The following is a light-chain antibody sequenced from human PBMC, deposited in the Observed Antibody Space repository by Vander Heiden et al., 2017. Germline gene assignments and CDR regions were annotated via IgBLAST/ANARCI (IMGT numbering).Light chain of an antibody. CDR2: DAS. CDR1: QSVSSY. Sequence: IVLTHTPATISFSLGQRATLSCRARQSVSSYLPRYQHEAGQAPRLLIYDASIRATGIRARFSGSGSVIDFTLTISILVPQHLPVYYFQQRSNWPLTFGQGTRLESK. J-gene: IGKJ5*01. V-gene: IGKV3-11*01. CDR3: QQRSNWPLT.